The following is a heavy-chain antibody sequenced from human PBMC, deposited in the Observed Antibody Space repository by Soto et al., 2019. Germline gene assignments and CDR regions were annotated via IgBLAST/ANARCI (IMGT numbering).Heavy chain of an antibody. CDR1: GFTFDSYA. V-gene: IGHV3-23*01. D-gene: IGHD6-19*01. Sequence: EVQLLESGGGLVQPGGSLRLSCAASGFTFDSYAMSWVRQAPGKGLEWVSAISGIGGTTYYADSVKGRFTISRDNSKNTLYLQMNSLRAEDTDVYYCAREYSSAWKTFDYWGQGTLVTVSS. CDR3: AREYSSAWKTFDY. J-gene: IGHJ4*02. CDR2: ISGIGGTT.